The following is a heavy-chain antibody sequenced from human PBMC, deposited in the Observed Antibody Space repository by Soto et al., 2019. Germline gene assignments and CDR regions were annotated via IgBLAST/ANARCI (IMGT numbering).Heavy chain of an antibody. CDR3: ARIPVDTYMIYWFDP. CDR2: IYYSGST. V-gene: IGHV4-59*01. J-gene: IGHJ5*02. CDR1: GASISSSY. Sequence: ETLSLTCTVSGASISSSYWSWIRQPPGKGLEWIGYIYYSGSTKYNPSLKSRVTISLDTSQNQFSLKLSSVTAADTAVYYCARIPVDTYMIYWFDPWGQGTLVTVSS. D-gene: IGHD5-18*01.